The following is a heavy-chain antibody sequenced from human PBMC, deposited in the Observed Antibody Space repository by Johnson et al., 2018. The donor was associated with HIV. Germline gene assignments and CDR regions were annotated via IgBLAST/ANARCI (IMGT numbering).Heavy chain of an antibody. Sequence: VQLVESGGVVVQPGGSLRLSCAVSGFTFDDYAMHWVRQAPGKGLEWVSLISWDGNSTYYADSVKGRFTISRDNSKNTLYLQMNSLRDEDTAVYYCAKVRSSSWYDAFDIWGQGTLVTVSS. CDR2: ISWDGNST. V-gene: IGHV3-43D*03. J-gene: IGHJ3*02. CDR1: GFTFDDYA. D-gene: IGHD6-13*01. CDR3: AKVRSSSWYDAFDI.